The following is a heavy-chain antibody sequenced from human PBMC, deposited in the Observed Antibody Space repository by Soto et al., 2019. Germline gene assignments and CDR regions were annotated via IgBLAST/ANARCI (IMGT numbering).Heavy chain of an antibody. CDR2: ISYDGSNK. D-gene: IGHD6-13*01. CDR3: AKAAIAVDP. CDR1: GFTFSSYG. J-gene: IGHJ5*02. Sequence: GGSLRLSCAASGFTFSSYGMHWVRQAPGKGLEWVAVISYDGSNKYYADSVKGRFTISRDNSKNTLYLQMNSLRAEDTAVYYCAKAAIAVDPWGQGTLVTVS. V-gene: IGHV3-30*18.